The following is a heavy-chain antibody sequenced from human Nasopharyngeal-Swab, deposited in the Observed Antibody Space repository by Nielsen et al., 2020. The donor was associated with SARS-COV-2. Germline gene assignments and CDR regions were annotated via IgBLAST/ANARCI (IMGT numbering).Heavy chain of an antibody. CDR3: AVQLWLRGGFDY. V-gene: IGHV4-39*01. Sequence: SETLSLTCTVSGGSISSSSYYWGWIRQPPGKGLEWIGSIYYSGSTYYNPSLKSRVTISVDTSKNQFSLKLGSVTAADTAVYYCAVQLWLRGGFDYWGQGTLVTVSS. D-gene: IGHD5-18*01. J-gene: IGHJ4*02. CDR1: GGSISSSSYY. CDR2: IYYSGST.